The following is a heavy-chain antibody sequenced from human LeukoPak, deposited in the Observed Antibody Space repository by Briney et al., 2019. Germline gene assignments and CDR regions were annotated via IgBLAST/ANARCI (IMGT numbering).Heavy chain of an antibody. V-gene: IGHV5-51*01. J-gene: IGHJ4*02. Sequence: GESLKISCSGSGYKFSNYWIGWVRRTPGKGLEWMGIIYPGDSDTRYSPSFQGQVTVSADKSISTAYLQWGSLKASDTAMYYCARRGPVSGWFGDWGQGTLVTVSS. CDR1: GYKFSNYW. D-gene: IGHD6-19*01. CDR3: ARRGPVSGWFGD. CDR2: IYPGDSDT.